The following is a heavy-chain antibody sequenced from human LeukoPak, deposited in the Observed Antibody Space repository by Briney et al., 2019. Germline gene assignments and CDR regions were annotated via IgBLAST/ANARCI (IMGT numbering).Heavy chain of an antibody. V-gene: IGHV3-74*01. D-gene: IGHD4-17*01. CDR3: VRDVTTVLDY. Sequence: PGGSLRLSCAASGFTFRSYWMHWVRQAPGKGLVWVSRINIDESITTYADSVKGRFTISRDNAKNTLYLQMDSLRAEDTAVYYCVRDVTTVLDYWGQGTLVTVSS. CDR1: GFTFRSYW. J-gene: IGHJ4*02. CDR2: INIDESIT.